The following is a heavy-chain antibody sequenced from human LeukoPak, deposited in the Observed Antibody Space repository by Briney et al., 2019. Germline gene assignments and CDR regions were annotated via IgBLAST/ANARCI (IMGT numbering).Heavy chain of an antibody. J-gene: IGHJ4*02. Sequence: PSETLSLTCTVSGGSIRSGNYYWSWIRQPAGKGLEWIGRINTRGSTNYNPSLKSRVTISVDTSKNQFSLKLSSVTAADTAVYYCARGGGLWFGVVGFDYWGQGTLVTVSS. D-gene: IGHD3-10*01. CDR3: ARGGGLWFGVVGFDY. V-gene: IGHV4-61*02. CDR1: GGSIRSGNYY. CDR2: INTRGST.